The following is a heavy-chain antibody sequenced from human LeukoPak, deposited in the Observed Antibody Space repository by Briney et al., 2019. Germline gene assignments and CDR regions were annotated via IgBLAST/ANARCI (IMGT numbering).Heavy chain of an antibody. CDR3: ARHADVRIVGATQTYYFDY. V-gene: IGHV4-38-2*02. J-gene: IGHJ4*02. CDR1: GYFISSGYY. D-gene: IGHD1-26*01. Sequence: SETLSLTCTVSGYFISSGYYWGWIRQPPGKGLQWIGSIHHSGSTYYDPSLKSRVTISVDTSKNQFSLKLSSVTAADTAVYYCARHADVRIVGATQTYYFDYWGQGTLVTVSS. CDR2: IHHSGST.